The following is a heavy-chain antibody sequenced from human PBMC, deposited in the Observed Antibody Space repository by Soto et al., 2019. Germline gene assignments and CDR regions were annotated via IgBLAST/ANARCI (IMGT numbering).Heavy chain of an antibody. Sequence: QVRLMQSGAEVKKPGASVKVSCKASGYTFTSYGISWMRQAPGQGLEWMGGISAYNGNTNYAQKLQGRVTMTTDTSTSTAYMELRSLRSDDTAVYYCARGGSLGAAAGPKFDYWGQGTLVTVSS. CDR2: ISAYNGNT. J-gene: IGHJ4*02. CDR3: ARGGSLGAAAGPKFDY. D-gene: IGHD6-13*01. V-gene: IGHV1-18*01. CDR1: GYTFTSYG.